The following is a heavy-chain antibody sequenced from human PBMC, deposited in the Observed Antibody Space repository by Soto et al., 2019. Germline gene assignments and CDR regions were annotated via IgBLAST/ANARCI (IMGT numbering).Heavy chain of an antibody. D-gene: IGHD3-16*01. V-gene: IGHV4-31*03. J-gene: IGHJ4*02. CDR2: IYYIGST. CDR1: GGSISSGGYY. Sequence: QAQLQESGPRLVKPSQTLSLTCTVSGGSISSGGYYWSWIRKHPGKSLEWIGNIYYIGSTYYNTWLNSRVTISVDTSKNQCKLKLSSVTAAVTAVYYCARDPLGTPGGYFKYWGQGLLVNVSS. CDR3: ARDPLGTPGGYFKY.